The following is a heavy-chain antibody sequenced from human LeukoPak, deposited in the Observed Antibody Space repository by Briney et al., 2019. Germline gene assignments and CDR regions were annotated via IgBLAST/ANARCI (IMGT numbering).Heavy chain of an antibody. Sequence: SETLSLTCAVYGGSFSGYYWSWIRQPPGKGLEGIGEINHSGSTNYNPSLKSRVTISVDTSKNQFSLKLSSVTAADTAVYYCARGTPYSSGWTAFDYWGQGTLVTVSS. V-gene: IGHV4-34*01. CDR3: ARGTPYSSGWTAFDY. D-gene: IGHD6-19*01. CDR2: INHSGST. J-gene: IGHJ4*02. CDR1: GGSFSGYY.